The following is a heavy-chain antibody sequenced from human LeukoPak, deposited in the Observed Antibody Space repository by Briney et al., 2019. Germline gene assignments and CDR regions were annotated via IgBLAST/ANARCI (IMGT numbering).Heavy chain of an antibody. CDR2: IYHSGAT. D-gene: IGHD3-16*01. J-gene: IGHJ4*02. V-gene: IGHV4-4*02. CDR1: GDSITSSKW. CDR3: ASGSHAVTTHFDY. Sequence: TSGTLSLTSAVSGDSITSSKWWSWVRQSPEKGLEWIGEIYHSGATNYNPSLKSRVTMSVDKSKNQFSLNLSSVTAADTAVYYCASGSHAVTTHFDYWGQGTLVTVST.